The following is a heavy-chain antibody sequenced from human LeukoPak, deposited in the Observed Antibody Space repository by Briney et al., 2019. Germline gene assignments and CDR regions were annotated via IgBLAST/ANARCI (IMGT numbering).Heavy chain of an antibody. V-gene: IGHV3-64*04. CDR3: ARCGSGWYYFDY. D-gene: IGHD6-19*01. CDR2: ISSNGGST. J-gene: IGHJ4*02. CDR1: GFTFSSYA. Sequence: GGSLRLSCSASGFTFSSYAMHWVRQAPGKGLEYVSAISSNGGSTYYADSVKGRFTISRDNAKSSLYLQMNSLRAEDTAVYYCARCGSGWYYFDYWGQGTLVTVSS.